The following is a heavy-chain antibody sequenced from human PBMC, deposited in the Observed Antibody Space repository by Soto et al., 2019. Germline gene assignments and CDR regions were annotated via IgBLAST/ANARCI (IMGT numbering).Heavy chain of an antibody. CDR2: ISYDGSNK. J-gene: IGHJ4*01. CDR3: AKDPRDGQCLVAYYFDY. CDR1: GFTFSSYG. Sequence: QVQLVESGGGVVQPGRSLRLSCAASGFTFSSYGMHWVRQAPGTGLEWVAVISYDGSNKYYADSVKGRFTISRDNSKNSLYLQMNSLRAEDTVVYYCAKDPRDGQCLVAYYFDYWGHGTLVSVSS. D-gene: IGHD6-19*01. V-gene: IGHV3-30*18.